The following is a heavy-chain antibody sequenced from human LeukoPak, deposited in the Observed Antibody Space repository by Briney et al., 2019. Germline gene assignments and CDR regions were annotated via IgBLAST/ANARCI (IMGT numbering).Heavy chain of an antibody. D-gene: IGHD6-6*01. V-gene: IGHV5-51*01. J-gene: IGHJ4*02. CDR3: ARRSGIAAPLFDY. CDR2: IYPGDSDA. CDR1: GYSFTTYW. Sequence: GESLKIYCKGSGYSFTTYWIGWVRQMPGKGLEWMGIIYPGDSDARYSPSFQGQVTISADKSIYTAYLQWSSLKASDTAMYYCARRSGIAAPLFDYWGQGTLVTVSS.